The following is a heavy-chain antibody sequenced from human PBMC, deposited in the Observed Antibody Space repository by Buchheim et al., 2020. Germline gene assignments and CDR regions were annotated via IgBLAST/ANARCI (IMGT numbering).Heavy chain of an antibody. V-gene: IGHV3-7*01. CDR2: IKQDGSEK. CDR1: GFTFSSYW. J-gene: IGHJ6*02. D-gene: IGHD3-9*01. CDR3: ARVGRSQLRYFDWLISYYYYGMDV. Sequence: EVQLVESGGGLVQPGGSLRLSCAASGFTFSSYWMSWVRQAPGKGLEWVANIKQDGSEKYYVDSVKGRFTISRDNAKNSLYLQMNSLRAEDTAVYYCARVGRSQLRYFDWLISYYYYGMDVWGQGTT.